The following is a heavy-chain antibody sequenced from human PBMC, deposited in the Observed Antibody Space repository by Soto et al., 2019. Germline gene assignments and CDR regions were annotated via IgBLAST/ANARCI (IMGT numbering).Heavy chain of an antibody. J-gene: IGHJ5*02. Sequence: GGSLRLSCAASGFTFSSYGMHWVRQAPGKGLEWVAVIWYDGSNKYYADSVKGRFTISRDNSKNTLYLQMNSLRAEDTAVYYCAKDHSSKHTITDAWGQGTLVTVSS. CDR3: AKDHSSKHTITDA. CDR1: GFTFSSYG. CDR2: IWYDGSNK. D-gene: IGHD1-20*01. V-gene: IGHV3-30*02.